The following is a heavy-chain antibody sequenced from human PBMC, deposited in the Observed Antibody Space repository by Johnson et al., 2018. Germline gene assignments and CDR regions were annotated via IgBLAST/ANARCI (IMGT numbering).Heavy chain of an antibody. Sequence: EVQLVESGGGLVQPGGSLRLSCAASKFTFSTYAMSWVRQAPGKGLEWVSAISGSGGSTYYADSVKGRFTISRDNSKNTLFLKMNSLRAEDTAVYFCAKALVDYCSSSRCYLYFHHWGQGTLVTVSS. J-gene: IGHJ1*01. V-gene: IGHV3-23*04. CDR3: AKALVDYCSSSRCYLYFHH. D-gene: IGHD2-2*01. CDR2: ISGSGGST. CDR1: KFTFSTYA.